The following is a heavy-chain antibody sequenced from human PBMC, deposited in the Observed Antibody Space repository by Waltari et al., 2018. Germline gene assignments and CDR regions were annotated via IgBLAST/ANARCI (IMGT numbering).Heavy chain of an antibody. D-gene: IGHD4-4*01. V-gene: IGHV1-69*01. J-gene: IGHJ6*02. Sequence: QVQLVQSGAEVKKPGSSVKVSCKASGGTFSSYAISWVRQAPGQGLEWMGGIIPSFGTVNSAQKFQGRVTITADEYTSTAYMGLSSLRSEDTAVYYCARDRVMTTVTNYYGMDVWGQGTTVTVSS. CDR3: ARDRVMTTVTNYYGMDV. CDR1: GGTFSSYA. CDR2: IIPSFGTV.